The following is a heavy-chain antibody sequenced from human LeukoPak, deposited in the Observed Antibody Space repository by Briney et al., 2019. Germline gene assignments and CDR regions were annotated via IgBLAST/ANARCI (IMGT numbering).Heavy chain of an antibody. CDR3: ARDVTGPPTYYYYYTDV. J-gene: IGHJ6*03. V-gene: IGHV4-4*07. D-gene: IGHD2-8*02. CDR2: VHTSGGA. CDR1: DDSMKSYF. Sequence: SETLSLTCTVSDDSMKSYFWSWIRQPAGKGLEWIGRVHTSGGANYNPSLKSRVTMSLDTSKNLFSLELTSVTAADTAVYYCARDVTGPPTYYYYYTDVWGKGTTVTVSS.